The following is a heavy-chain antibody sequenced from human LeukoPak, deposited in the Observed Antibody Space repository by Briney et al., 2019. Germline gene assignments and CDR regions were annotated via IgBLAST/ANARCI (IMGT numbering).Heavy chain of an antibody. CDR1: GFIVSNTY. D-gene: IGHD3-22*01. J-gene: IGHJ4*02. CDR2: IHNDGST. Sequence: GGFLRLSCAASGFIVSNTYMTWVRQAPGKGLEWVSVIHNDGSTCYADSVKGRFTVSRDNSKNMVFLRMNSLRVEDTAVYYCARDPSGDYDSSGYYYLDYWGQGTLVTVPS. CDR3: ARDPSGDYDSSGYYYLDY. V-gene: IGHV3-53*01.